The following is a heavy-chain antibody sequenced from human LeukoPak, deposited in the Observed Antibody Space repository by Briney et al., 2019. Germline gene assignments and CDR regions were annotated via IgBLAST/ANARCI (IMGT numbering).Heavy chain of an antibody. CDR1: GFTFSSYW. CDR2: IKQDGSEK. D-gene: IGHD2-2*01. J-gene: IGHJ5*02. Sequence: RGSLRLSCAASGFTFSSYWMSWVRQAPGKGLEWVANIKQDGSEKYYVDSVKGRFTISRDNAKNSLYLQMNSLRAEDTAVYYCAGTIVVVPAASQTGWFDPWGQGTLVTVSS. V-gene: IGHV3-7*01. CDR3: AGTIVVVPAASQTGWFDP.